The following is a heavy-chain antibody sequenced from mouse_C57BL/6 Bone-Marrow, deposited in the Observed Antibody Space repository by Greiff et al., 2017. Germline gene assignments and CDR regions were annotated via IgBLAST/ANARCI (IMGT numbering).Heavy chain of an antibody. CDR1: GYTFTGYW. CDR2: LLPGSGST. CDR3: AKWGYAMGY. Sequence: QVQLQQSGAELMKPGASVKLSCKATGYTFTGYWIEWVKQRPGHGLEWIGELLPGSGSTNYHEKFKGKATFTADTSSNTAYVQLSSRTTEDSDIYYCAKWGYAMGYWGQGTSVTVSS. J-gene: IGHJ4*01. V-gene: IGHV1-9*01.